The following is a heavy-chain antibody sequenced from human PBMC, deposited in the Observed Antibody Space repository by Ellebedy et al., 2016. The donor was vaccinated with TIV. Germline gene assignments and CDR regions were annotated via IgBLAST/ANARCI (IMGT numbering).Heavy chain of an antibody. CDR1: GGAFSGYY. V-gene: IGHV4-4*07. CDR2: IYTSGST. CDR3: VRDYRLLSGHYYYYMDV. Sequence: SETLSLTXAVYGGAFSGYYWSWLRQPAGKGLEWIGRIYTSGSTNYNPSLKSRVTMLVDTSKNQVYLKLRSVTAADTAVYYCVRDYRLLSGHYYYYMDVWGKGTTVTVSS. J-gene: IGHJ6*03. D-gene: IGHD2-2*01.